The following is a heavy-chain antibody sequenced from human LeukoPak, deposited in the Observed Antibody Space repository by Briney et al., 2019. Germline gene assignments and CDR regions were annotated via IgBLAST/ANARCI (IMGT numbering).Heavy chain of an antibody. CDR1: GFSLRDYS. J-gene: IGHJ4*02. CDR2: ISSSSSTI. Sequence: GGSLRLSCAASGFSLRDYSMDWVRQAPGKGLEWVSYISSSSSTIYYADSVKGRFTISRDNAKNSLYLQMNSLRAEDTAVYYCARDSDSSGYYYEYYFDYWGQGTLVTVSS. V-gene: IGHV3-48*01. CDR3: ARDSDSSGYYYEYYFDY. D-gene: IGHD3-22*01.